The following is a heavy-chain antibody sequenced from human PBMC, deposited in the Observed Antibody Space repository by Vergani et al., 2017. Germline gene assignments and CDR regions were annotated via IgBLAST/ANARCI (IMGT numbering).Heavy chain of an antibody. CDR2: IRAETGDT. V-gene: IGHV1-18*04. CDR3: AGDGTXYCGSGRFFRFEY. Sequence: QVQLVQSGPEVKRPGASVKVSCKTSGYTFFNYGVNWIRRAPGQGFEWLGWIRAETGDTKYSERLQDRVTLTTDSSTNTAYMELRSLKSDDTAVFYCAGDGTXYCGSGRFFRFEYWGQGTLVTVSS. CDR1: GYTFFNYG. J-gene: IGHJ4*02. D-gene: IGHD1/OR15-1a*01.